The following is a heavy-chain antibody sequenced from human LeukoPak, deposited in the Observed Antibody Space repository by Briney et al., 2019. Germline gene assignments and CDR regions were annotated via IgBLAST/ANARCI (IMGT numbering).Heavy chain of an antibody. CDR1: GFTFSNYW. CDR3: ARDLTYYYDSGNSRGHYYFYGMDV. Sequence: PGGSLRLSCAASGFTFSNYWLHWVRQALGKGLVWVSRINTDGSNTTYADSVKGRFTISRDNVKNTLYLQMNSLRAEDMAVYYCARDLTYYYDSGNSRGHYYFYGMDVWGHGTTVSVSS. CDR2: INTDGSNT. D-gene: IGHD3-10*01. V-gene: IGHV3-74*01. J-gene: IGHJ6*02.